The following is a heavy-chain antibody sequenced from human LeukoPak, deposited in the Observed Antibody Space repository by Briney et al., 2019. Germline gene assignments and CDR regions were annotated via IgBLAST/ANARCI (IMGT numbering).Heavy chain of an antibody. D-gene: IGHD3-22*01. CDR3: ARVFPHYYDSRINWFDP. J-gene: IGHJ5*02. V-gene: IGHV4-30-4*08. CDR2: IYYSGST. Sequence: SETLSLTCTVSGGSISSGDYYWSWIRQPPGKGLEWIGYIYYSGSTYYNPSLKSRVTISVDTSKNQFSLKLSSVTAADTAVYHCARVFPHYYDSRINWFDPWGQGTLVTVSS. CDR1: GGSISSGDYY.